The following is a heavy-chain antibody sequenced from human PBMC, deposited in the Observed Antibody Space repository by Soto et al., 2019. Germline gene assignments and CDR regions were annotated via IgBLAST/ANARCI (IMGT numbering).Heavy chain of an antibody. Sequence: QVQLQESGPGLVKPSQTLSLTCTVSGGSISSGGYYWSWIRQHPGKGLEWIGYIYYSGSTYYNPFLKSRVTISVDTSKNQFSLKLSSVTAADTAVYYCARVEQQQNYYYYYGMDVWGQGTTVTVSS. CDR1: GGSISSGGYY. J-gene: IGHJ6*02. D-gene: IGHD6-13*01. CDR2: IYYSGST. CDR3: ARVEQQQNYYYYYGMDV. V-gene: IGHV4-31*03.